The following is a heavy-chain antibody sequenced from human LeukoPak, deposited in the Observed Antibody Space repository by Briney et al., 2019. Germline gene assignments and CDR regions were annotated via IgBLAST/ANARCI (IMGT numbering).Heavy chain of an antibody. CDR3: ARKGGTAIVDY. CDR2: IYYSGST. J-gene: IGHJ4*02. V-gene: IGHV4-59*01. CDR1: GGSISSYY. D-gene: IGHD5-18*01. Sequence: SETLSLTCTVSGGSISSYYWSWIRQPPGKGLEWIGYIYYSGSTNYNPSLKNRVTISVDTSKNQFSLKLSSLTAADTAVYYCARKGGTAIVDYWGQGTLVTVSS.